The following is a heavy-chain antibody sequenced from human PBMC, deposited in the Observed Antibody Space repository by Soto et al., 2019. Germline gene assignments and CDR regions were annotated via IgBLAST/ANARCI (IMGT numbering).Heavy chain of an antibody. CDR2: IFHSGST. CDR3: ATYYGGSPFVY. J-gene: IGHJ4*02. V-gene: IGHV4-39*01. CDR1: GGSISGSNYY. Sequence: QMQLQESGPGLLKPSETLSLTCTVSGGSISGSNYYWAWIRQSPGKGLEWIGSIFHSGSTYYNPSLKSRVTISVDTSKNQFSLKLSSVTATDTAVYYCATYYGGSPFVYWGQGTLVTVSS. D-gene: IGHD1-26*01.